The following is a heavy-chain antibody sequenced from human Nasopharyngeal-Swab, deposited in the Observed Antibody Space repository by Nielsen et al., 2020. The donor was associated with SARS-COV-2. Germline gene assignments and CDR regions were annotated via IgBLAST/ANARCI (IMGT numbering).Heavy chain of an antibody. D-gene: IGHD2/OR15-2a*01. CDR1: GGSMSSSGYH. CDR3: VRREYSNRLDP. J-gene: IGHJ5*02. Sequence: SETLSLTCTVAGGSMSSSGYHWGWISQPPGKGLEWIGSIHYGGGTYYNPSLSRRVTLAVDASRNQFSLTVTSVTAADTALYYCVRREYSNRLDPWGQGTLVTVSS. CDR2: IHYGGGT. V-gene: IGHV4-39*01.